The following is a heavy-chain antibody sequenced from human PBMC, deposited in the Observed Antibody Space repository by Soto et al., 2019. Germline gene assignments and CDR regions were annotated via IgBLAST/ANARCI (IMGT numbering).Heavy chain of an antibody. CDR2: VSANGDIT. V-gene: IGHV3-23*01. CDR3: ARGDRGGSGSPASYYFSGLDV. Sequence: EVKVLESGGELVQPGGSLRLSCVASGFTFSEYAMTWVHQAPGKGLDWVSSVSANGDITYYADSVKGRFTISRDNSNNTLLLQMNSLRAEDTALYYCARGDRGGSGSPASYYFSGLDVWGQGTTVIVSS. CDR1: GFTFSEYA. J-gene: IGHJ6*02. D-gene: IGHD3-10*01.